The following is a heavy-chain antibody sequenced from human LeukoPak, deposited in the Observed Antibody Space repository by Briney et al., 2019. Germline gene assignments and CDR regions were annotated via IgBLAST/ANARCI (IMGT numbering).Heavy chain of an antibody. CDR3: AREIRSRNYEESTGYFNY. D-gene: IGHD3-22*01. Sequence: GGSLRLSCTASGFTFGNYWMSWVRQAPGKGLEWVANIKHDGSEKYYADSVKGRFSIFRDNAKTSVYLQLNSLRGEDTAVYFCAREIRSRNYEESTGYFNYWGQGTLVTVSS. CDR1: GFTFGNYW. V-gene: IGHV3-7*03. CDR2: IKHDGSEK. J-gene: IGHJ4*02.